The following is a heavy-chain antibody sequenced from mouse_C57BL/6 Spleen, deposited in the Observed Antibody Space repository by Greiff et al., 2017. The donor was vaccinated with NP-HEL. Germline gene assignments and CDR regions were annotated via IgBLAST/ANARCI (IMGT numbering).Heavy chain of an antibody. D-gene: IGHD2-5*01. CDR2: IWSGGST. CDR1: GFSLTSYG. CDR3: ARKGYYYSNRGYYAMDY. Sequence: VQLVESGPGLVQPSQSLSITCTVSGFSLTSYGVHWVRQSPGKGLEWLGVIWSGGSTDYNAAFISRLSISKDNSKSQVFFKMNSLQADDTAIYYCARKGYYYSNRGYYAMDYWGQGTSVTVSS. J-gene: IGHJ4*01. V-gene: IGHV2-2*01.